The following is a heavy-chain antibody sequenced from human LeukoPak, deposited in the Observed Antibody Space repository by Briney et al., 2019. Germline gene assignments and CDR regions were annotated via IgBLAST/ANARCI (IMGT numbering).Heavy chain of an antibody. D-gene: IGHD2-15*01. Sequence: SGPTLVHPPPTLTLTCTFSRIALGSSAAAVGWIRQPPGKALEWLALIYGGDAEHCTPSLKTRLTITKDTSKNQVVLTMTNMDPVDTATYYCAPRSGGYFDYWGQGTLVTVSS. CDR1: RIALGSSAAA. J-gene: IGHJ4*02. CDR3: APRSGGYFDY. CDR2: IYGGDAE. V-gene: IGHV2-5*02.